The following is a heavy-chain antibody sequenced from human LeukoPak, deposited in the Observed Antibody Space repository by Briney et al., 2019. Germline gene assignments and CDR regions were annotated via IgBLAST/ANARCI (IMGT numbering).Heavy chain of an antibody. CDR1: GGSVSSGSYY. Sequence: SETLSLTCTVSGGSVSSGSYYWSWIRQPPGKGLEWIGYIYYSGSTNYNPSLKSRVTISVDTSKNQFSLNLSSVTAADTAVYYCARHDSRGEPARLGFFDYWGQGTLVTVSS. D-gene: IGHD6-6*01. J-gene: IGHJ4*02. CDR3: ARHDSRGEPARLGFFDY. CDR2: IYYSGST. V-gene: IGHV4-61*01.